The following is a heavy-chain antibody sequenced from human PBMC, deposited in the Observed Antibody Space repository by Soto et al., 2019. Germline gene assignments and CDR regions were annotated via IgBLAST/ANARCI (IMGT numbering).Heavy chain of an antibody. D-gene: IGHD3-3*01. Sequence: QAQLVQSGAEVKKPGASVKVSCKASGYTFTSYDINWVRQAPGQGLEWLGWMDPNSGSTGYAQNFQGRVTMTRNISITTAHSELSSPRSEETAVYYCARKRKFDFWRKGLDVWGQGTTVTVSS. CDR1: GYTFTSYD. V-gene: IGHV1-8*01. CDR2: MDPNSGST. CDR3: ARKRKFDFWRKGLDV. J-gene: IGHJ6*02.